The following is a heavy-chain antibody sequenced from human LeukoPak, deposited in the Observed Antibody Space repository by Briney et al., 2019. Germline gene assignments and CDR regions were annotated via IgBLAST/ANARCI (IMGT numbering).Heavy chain of an antibody. D-gene: IGHD3-3*01. CDR3: ARVSRKVGSITIGCCFEY. CDR2: IYYSGST. CDR1: GGSISSSSYY. Sequence: PSETLSLTCTVSGGSISSSSYYWGWIRQPPGTGLEWIGSIYYSGSTYYNQSLKSRVTISVDTSKNQFSLKLSSLTAADTAVYYCARVSRKVGSITIGCCFEYWGHGTLVTVSS. V-gene: IGHV4-39*07. J-gene: IGHJ4*01.